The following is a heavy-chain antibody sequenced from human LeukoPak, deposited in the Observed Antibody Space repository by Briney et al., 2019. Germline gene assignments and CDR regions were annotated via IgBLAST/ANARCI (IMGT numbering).Heavy chain of an antibody. J-gene: IGHJ5*02. CDR3: ARGNGNVGGRLDP. V-gene: IGHV3-66*01. Sequence: GRSLRLSCVASGFSVSGIHMNWVRQAPGKDLEWVSGLYSGGATYYADSMGGRFTISRDHSKNTLYLQMTNLRVDDTAIYYCARGNGNVGGRLDPWGQGIRVTVSS. CDR2: LYSGGAT. D-gene: IGHD1-1*01. CDR1: GFSVSGIH.